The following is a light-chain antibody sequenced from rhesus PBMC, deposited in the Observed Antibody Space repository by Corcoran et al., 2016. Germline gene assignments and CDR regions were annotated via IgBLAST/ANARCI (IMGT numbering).Light chain of an antibody. J-gene: IGKJ2*01. V-gene: IGKV3S9*01. Sequence: EIVMTQSPATLSLSPGERATLSCRASQSVSTYVAWYKQNLEQAPRILIYGAPGRATGITDRFSGSGSGRAFTLTISSLEPEDFAVYYCQQYSNWPYSFGQGTKVEIK. CDR1: QSVSTY. CDR3: QQYSNWPYS. CDR2: GAP.